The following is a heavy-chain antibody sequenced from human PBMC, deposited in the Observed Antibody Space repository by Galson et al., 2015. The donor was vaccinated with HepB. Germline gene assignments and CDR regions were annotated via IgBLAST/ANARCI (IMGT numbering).Heavy chain of an antibody. CDR3: TRVHLPSDY. J-gene: IGHJ4*02. Sequence: SLRLSCAASGFTFRSYWMSWVRQAPGKGLEWVANIHKGGNAKYYADSVKGRFTISRDNARNSLYLQINSLRAEDTATYYCTRVHLPSDYWGQEPLATFSS. V-gene: IGHV3-7*01. CDR1: GFTFRSYW. CDR2: IHKGGNAK.